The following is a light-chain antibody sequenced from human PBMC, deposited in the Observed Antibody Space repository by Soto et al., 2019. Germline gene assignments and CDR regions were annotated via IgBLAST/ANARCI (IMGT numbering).Light chain of an antibody. CDR1: QSVRSSY. V-gene: IGKV3-20*01. J-gene: IGKJ1*01. CDR2: GAS. Sequence: IRLTQSPGCLSGSAGDRAAVSCRASQSVRSSYLAWYQHKPGQAPSLLIYGASSRATGVPDRFSGSGSETDFTLTISRLEPEDFAVYYCQQYGTFPRTFGQGTKVDIK. CDR3: QQYGTFPRT.